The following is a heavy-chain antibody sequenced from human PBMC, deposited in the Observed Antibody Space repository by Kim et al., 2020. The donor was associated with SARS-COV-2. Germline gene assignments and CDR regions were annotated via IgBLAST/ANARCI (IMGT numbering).Heavy chain of an antibody. Sequence: GGSLRLSCAASGFTFSSYAMSWVRQAPGTGLEWVSAISGSGGSTYYADSVKGRFTISRDNSKNTLYLQMNSLRAEDTAVYYCAKVRARLLGYYYYGMDVWGQGTTVTVSS. CDR2: ISGSGGST. J-gene: IGHJ6*02. D-gene: IGHD2-8*02. V-gene: IGHV3-23*01. CDR3: AKVRARLLGYYYYGMDV. CDR1: GFTFSSYA.